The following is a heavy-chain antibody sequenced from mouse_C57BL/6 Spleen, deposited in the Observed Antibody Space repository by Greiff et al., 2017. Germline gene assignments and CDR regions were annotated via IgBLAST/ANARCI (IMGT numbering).Heavy chain of an antibody. V-gene: IGHV1-69*01. CDR2: IDPSDSYT. J-gene: IGHJ4*01. CDR3: ARRDGSSYGGAMDY. CDR1: GYTFTSYW. D-gene: IGHD1-1*01. Sequence: VQLQQPGAELVMPGASVKLSCKASGYTFTSYWMHWVKQRPGQGLEWIGEIDPSDSYTNYNKKFKGKSPLTVDKSSSTAYMQLSSLTSEDSAVYYCARRDGSSYGGAMDYWGQGTSVTVSS.